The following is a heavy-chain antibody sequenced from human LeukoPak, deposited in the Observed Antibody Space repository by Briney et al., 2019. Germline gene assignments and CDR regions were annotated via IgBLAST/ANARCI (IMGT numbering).Heavy chain of an antibody. CDR1: GYTFTSYD. D-gene: IGHD1-26*01. Sequence: ASVKVSCKASGYTFTSYDINWVRQATGQGLEWMGWMNPNSGSTDYAPQFQGRVTMTRATSISTAYMELTSLRSEDTAVYYCARGVGATNWFDPWGQGTLVTVSS. CDR3: ARGVGATNWFDP. V-gene: IGHV1-8*01. J-gene: IGHJ5*02. CDR2: MNPNSGST.